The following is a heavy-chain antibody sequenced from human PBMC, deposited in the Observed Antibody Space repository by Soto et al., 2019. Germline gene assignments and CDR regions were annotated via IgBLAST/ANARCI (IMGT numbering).Heavy chain of an antibody. Sequence: SETLSLTCTVSGGSVSSTSYYWSWIRQPPGKGLEWIGYIYNSGSTNYNPSLKSRVTMSVDTSKNQFSLKLSSVITADTAVYYCAREYSSSPNYFDYWGQGTPVTVSS. CDR2: IYNSGST. CDR1: GGSVSSTSYY. J-gene: IGHJ4*02. V-gene: IGHV4-61*01. CDR3: AREYSSSPNYFDY. D-gene: IGHD6-6*01.